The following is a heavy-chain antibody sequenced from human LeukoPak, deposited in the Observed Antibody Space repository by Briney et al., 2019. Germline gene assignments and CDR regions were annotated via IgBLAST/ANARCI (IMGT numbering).Heavy chain of an antibody. Sequence: ASVKVSCKASGYTFTNYGISWVRQAPGQGLEWMGYIIAYNGNTNYAQNFQGRVTMTTDTSTSTAYMELRSLRSDDTAVYCCARDLVRGRRKWENNGMDVWGQGTRVTVSS. J-gene: IGHJ6*02. CDR2: IIAYNGNT. V-gene: IGHV1-18*01. CDR1: GYTFTNYG. D-gene: IGHD1-26*01. CDR3: ARDLVRGRRKWENNGMDV.